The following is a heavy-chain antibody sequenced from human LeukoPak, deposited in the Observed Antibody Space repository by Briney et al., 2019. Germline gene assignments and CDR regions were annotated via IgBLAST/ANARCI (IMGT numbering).Heavy chain of an antibody. CDR1: GGSISSYY. D-gene: IGHD3-10*01. V-gene: IGHV4-39*07. Sequence: SETLSLTCTVSGGSISSYYWGWIRQPPGKGLEWIGSIYYSGSTYYNPSLKSRVTISVDTSKNHFSLNLSSVTAADTAVYYCARDLRITMVRGDHFDYWGQGTLVTVSS. CDR2: IYYSGST. CDR3: ARDLRITMVRGDHFDY. J-gene: IGHJ4*02.